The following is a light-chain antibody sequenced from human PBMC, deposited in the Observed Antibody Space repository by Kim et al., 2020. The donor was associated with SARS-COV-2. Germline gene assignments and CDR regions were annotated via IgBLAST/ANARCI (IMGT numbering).Light chain of an antibody. V-gene: IGKV3-20*01. CDR2: GAS. CDR3: QQYDSSPHT. Sequence: LSPGERATLSYRASQTLSIDYLAWYQQKPGQAPRLLIYGASNRATGIPDSFSGSGSGTDFTLTISRLAPEDFAVYYCQQYDSSPHTFGQGTRVEI. CDR1: QTLSIDY. J-gene: IGKJ1*01.